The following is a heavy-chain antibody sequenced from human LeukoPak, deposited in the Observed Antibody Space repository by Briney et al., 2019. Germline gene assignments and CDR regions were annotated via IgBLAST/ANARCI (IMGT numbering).Heavy chain of an antibody. J-gene: IGHJ6*04. CDR1: GFTFSSYS. CDR3: ASSPLDHGDD. CDR2: ISSSSSTI. V-gene: IGHV3-48*04. Sequence: PGGSLRLSCAASGFTFSSYSMNWVRQAPGKGLEWVSYISSSSSTIYYADSVKGRFTISRDNAKNSLYLQMNSPRAEDTAVYYCASSPLDHGDDWGKGTTVTVSS.